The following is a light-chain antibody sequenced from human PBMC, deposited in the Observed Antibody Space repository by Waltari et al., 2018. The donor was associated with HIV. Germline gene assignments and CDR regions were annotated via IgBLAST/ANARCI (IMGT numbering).Light chain of an antibody. CDR2: WAS. J-gene: IGKJ3*01. CDR1: QSVLYSSNNKNY. Sequence: DIVMTQSPDSLAVSLGERATINCKSSQSVLYSSNNKNYLAWYQQKPGQPPKLLIYWASTRESGVPDRFSGSGSGTDFTLTISSLQAEDVAVYYCQQYYNSPFTFGPGTKVDF. V-gene: IGKV4-1*01. CDR3: QQYYNSPFT.